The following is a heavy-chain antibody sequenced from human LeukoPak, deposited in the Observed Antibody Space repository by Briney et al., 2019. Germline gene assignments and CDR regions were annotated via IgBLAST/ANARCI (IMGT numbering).Heavy chain of an antibody. V-gene: IGHV4-4*02. Sequence: SGTLSLTCAVSGGSISSSNWWSWVRQPPGKGLEWIGEISHSGTTLYNPSLKSRVTISVDKSKNQFSLNLNSVTAADTAVYYCARGSFRYSSSGFPQAPNWFDPWGQGTLVTVSS. D-gene: IGHD6-13*01. CDR1: GGSISSSNW. CDR3: ARGSFRYSSSGFPQAPNWFDP. CDR2: ISHSGTT. J-gene: IGHJ5*02.